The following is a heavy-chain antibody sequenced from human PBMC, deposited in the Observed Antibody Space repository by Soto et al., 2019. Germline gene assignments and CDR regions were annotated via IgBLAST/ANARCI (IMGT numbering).Heavy chain of an antibody. CDR3: ARDPMAAGYYYYYGMDV. J-gene: IGHJ6*02. CDR1: GFTVSSKY. Sequence: GGSLRLSCAASGFTVSSKYMSWVRQAPGKGLEWVSIIYSGGSTYYADFVKGRFTISRDNSKNTLYLEMNSLRADDTAVYYCARDPMAAGYYYYYGMDVWGQGTTVTVSS. V-gene: IGHV3-53*01. D-gene: IGHD6-13*01. CDR2: IYSGGST.